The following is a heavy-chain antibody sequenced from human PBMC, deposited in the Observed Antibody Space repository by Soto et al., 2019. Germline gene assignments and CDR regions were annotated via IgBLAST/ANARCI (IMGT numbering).Heavy chain of an antibody. Sequence: LSGAGPVCTFSSYSTKPVHQAPGKGLEWVSYISSSSSTIYYPDSVKGRSTISRDNAPTSLYLQMNSLRAEDTAVYYCAREQDSTMTPRFAYRGQGALVTASA. CDR3: AREQDSTMTPRFAY. V-gene: IGHV3-48*01. J-gene: IGHJ4*02. CDR2: ISSSSSTI. CDR1: VCTFSSYS. D-gene: IGHD3-16*01.